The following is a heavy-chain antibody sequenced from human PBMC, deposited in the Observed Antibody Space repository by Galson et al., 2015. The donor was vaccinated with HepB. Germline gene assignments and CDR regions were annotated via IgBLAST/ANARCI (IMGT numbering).Heavy chain of an antibody. D-gene: IGHD5-18*01. Sequence: SETLSLTCAVYGGSFSGYYWSWIRQPPGKGLEWIGEINHSGSTNYNPSLKSRVTISVDTSKNQFSLKLSSVTAADTAVYYCARGGPGDTLDYWGQGTLVTVSS. CDR3: ARGGPGDTLDY. V-gene: IGHV4-34*01. J-gene: IGHJ4*02. CDR1: GGSFSGYY. CDR2: INHSGST.